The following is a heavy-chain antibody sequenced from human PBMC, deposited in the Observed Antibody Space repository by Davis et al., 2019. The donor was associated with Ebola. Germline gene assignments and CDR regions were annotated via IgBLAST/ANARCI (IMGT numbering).Heavy chain of an antibody. CDR3: AARSSTSCYTGDAFDI. V-gene: IGHV1-69*10. CDR2: IIPILGIA. J-gene: IGHJ3*02. CDR1: GGTFSSYA. D-gene: IGHD2-2*02. Sequence: SVKVSCKASGGTFSSYAISWVRQAPGQGLEWMGGIIPILGIANYAQKFQGRVTITADESTSTAYMELSSLRSEDTAVYYCAARSSTSCYTGDAFDIWGQGTMVTVSS.